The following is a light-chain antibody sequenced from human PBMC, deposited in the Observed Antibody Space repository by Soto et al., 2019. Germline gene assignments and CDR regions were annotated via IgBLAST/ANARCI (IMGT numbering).Light chain of an antibody. CDR1: SGHSSYA. CDR3: QTWGTGIHVV. V-gene: IGLV4-69*01. Sequence: QLVLTQSPSASASLGASVKLTCTLSSGHSSYAIAWHQQQPEKGPRYLMKLDSDGSHTKGDAIPDRFSGSSSGAERYLTISSLLSEDEADYYCQTWGTGIHVVFCGGTKLTVL. J-gene: IGLJ2*01. CDR2: LDSDGSH.